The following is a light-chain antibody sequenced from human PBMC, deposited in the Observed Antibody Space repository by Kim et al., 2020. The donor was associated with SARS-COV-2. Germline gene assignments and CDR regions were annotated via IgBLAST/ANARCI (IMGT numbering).Light chain of an antibody. CDR1: QSVGSRY. CDR3: QQYLISPWT. CDR2: GAS. V-gene: IGKV3-20*01. Sequence: EIVVTQSPDTLSLSPGERATLSCRASQSVGSRYLAWYQKKPGQAPRLLIYGASSRATGIPDRFSGSGSGTDFTLAISRLEPEDFAVYYCQQYLISPWTFGQGTKVDIK. J-gene: IGKJ1*01.